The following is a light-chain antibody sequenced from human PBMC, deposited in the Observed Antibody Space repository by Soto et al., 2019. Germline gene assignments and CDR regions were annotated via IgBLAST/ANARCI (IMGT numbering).Light chain of an antibody. V-gene: IGKV3-20*01. CDR2: ETS. CDR1: QSVSSGY. CDR3: QQYGSSPPVT. J-gene: IGKJ3*01. Sequence: EIVLTQSPGTLSLSPGERATLSCRASQSVSSGYLAWYQQKPGQPPRVLIYETSSRATGIPDRFSGSGSGTDFTLTIRSLEPEDFAVYYCQQYGSSPPVTFGPGTRVDIQ.